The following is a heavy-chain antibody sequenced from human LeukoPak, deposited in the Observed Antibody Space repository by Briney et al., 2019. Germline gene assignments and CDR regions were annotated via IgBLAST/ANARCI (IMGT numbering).Heavy chain of an antibody. D-gene: IGHD4-17*01. CDR2: IKQDGSEK. V-gene: IGHV3-7*01. Sequence: GGSLRLSCAASGFTSSSYWMSWVRQAPGKGLEWVANIKQDGSEKYYVDSVKGRFTISRDDAKNSLYLQMNSLRAEDTAVYYCARDRPTTVTTGYYFDYWGQGTLVTVSS. CDR3: ARDRPTTVTTGYYFDY. J-gene: IGHJ4*02. CDR1: GFTSSSYW.